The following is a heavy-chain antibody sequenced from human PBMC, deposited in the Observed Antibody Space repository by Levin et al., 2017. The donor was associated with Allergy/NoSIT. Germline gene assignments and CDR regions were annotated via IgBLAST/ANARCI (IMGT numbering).Heavy chain of an antibody. CDR3: AAGTVEYSSSSSFDP. V-gene: IGHV1-2*06. CDR1: GYTFTDYH. CDR2: INPNSGGT. Sequence: ASVKVSCKASGYTFTDYHMHWVRQAPGQGLEWMGRINPNSGGTNYAQKFQGRVTMTRNTSITTAYMELSRLRSDDTAVYYCAAGTVEYSSSSSFDPWGQGTLVTVSS. J-gene: IGHJ5*02. D-gene: IGHD6-6*01.